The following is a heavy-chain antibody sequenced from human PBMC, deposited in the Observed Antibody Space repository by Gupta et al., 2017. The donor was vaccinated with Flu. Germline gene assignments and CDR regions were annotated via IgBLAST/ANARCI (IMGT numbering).Heavy chain of an antibody. V-gene: IGHV3-23*01. CDR3: ARRSCRAASCHTNDAFDI. Sequence: RQAPGRGLEWVSTFVVYSYATYYAGSVKGRFTISGDISKSTLYLQMNSLRAEDTAIYYCARRSCRAASCHTNDAFDIWGLGTLVTVSS. D-gene: IGHD2-15*01. CDR2: FVVYSYAT. J-gene: IGHJ3*02.